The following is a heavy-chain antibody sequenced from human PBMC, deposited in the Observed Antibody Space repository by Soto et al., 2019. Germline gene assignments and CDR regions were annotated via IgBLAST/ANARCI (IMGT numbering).Heavy chain of an antibody. CDR1: GGTFSSYA. Sequence: QVQLVQSGAEVKKPGSSVKVSCRASGGTFSSYAISWVRQAPGQGLEWMGGIIPIFGTANYAQKFQGRVTITADKSTSTAYMALSSLRSEDTAVYSFALDRGTTGTSKPYYYYGMDVWGQGTTVTVSS. CDR3: ALDRGTTGTSKPYYYYGMDV. D-gene: IGHD1-1*01. V-gene: IGHV1-69*06. CDR2: IIPIFGTA. J-gene: IGHJ6*02.